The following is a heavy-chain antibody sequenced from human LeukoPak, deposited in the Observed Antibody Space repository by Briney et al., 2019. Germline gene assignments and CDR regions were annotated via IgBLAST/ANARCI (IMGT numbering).Heavy chain of an antibody. Sequence: GASVKVSCKASGGTFSSYAISWVRQAPGQGLEWMGGIIPILGIANYAQKFQGRVTITADKSTSTAYMELSSLRSEDTAVYYCVAAAQIVAYYGMDVWGQGTTVTVSS. V-gene: IGHV1-69*10. CDR1: GGTFSSYA. D-gene: IGHD5-12*01. CDR3: VAAAQIVAYYGMDV. CDR2: IIPILGIA. J-gene: IGHJ6*02.